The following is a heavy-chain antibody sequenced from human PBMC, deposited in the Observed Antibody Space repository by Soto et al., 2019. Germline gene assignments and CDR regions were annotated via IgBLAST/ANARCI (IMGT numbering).Heavy chain of an antibody. D-gene: IGHD3-10*01. Sequence: GGSLRLSCAASGFTFSSYSMNWVRQAPGKGLEWVSSISSSSSNIYYADTVKGRFTISRDNAKNSLYLQMNSLRAEATAVYYCARVLNDRFDPLDYWGQGTLVTVSS. CDR2: ISSSSSNI. J-gene: IGHJ4*02. CDR3: ARVLNDRFDPLDY. V-gene: IGHV3-21*01. CDR1: GFTFSSYS.